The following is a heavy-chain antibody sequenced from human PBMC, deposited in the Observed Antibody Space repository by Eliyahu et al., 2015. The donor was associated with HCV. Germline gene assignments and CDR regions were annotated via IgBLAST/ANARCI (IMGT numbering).Heavy chain of an antibody. CDR1: GAPIISYY. D-gene: IGHD1-26*01. V-gene: IGHV4-59*01. J-gene: IGHJ4*02. Sequence: QVRLQESGPRLVKPSETLSLTCTVSGAPIISYYWSWIRQPPGKGLEWIGXXYSYWSGHPHYTPSLESRVTISVDTSKNQFSLKLSSVTAADTAIYYCARDHSGSSQNENYFDSWGQGTPVTVSS. CDR2: SYWSGHP. CDR3: ARDHSGSSQNENYFDS.